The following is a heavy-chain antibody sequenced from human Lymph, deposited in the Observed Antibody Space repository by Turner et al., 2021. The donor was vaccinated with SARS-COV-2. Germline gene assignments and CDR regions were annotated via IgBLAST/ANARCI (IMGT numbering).Heavy chain of an antibody. CDR2: ISSSSSYI. V-gene: IGHV3-21*01. D-gene: IGHD4-17*01. Sequence: EVQLVESGGGLVKPGGSLSLSCAASGFTFSSYSMNWVRQAPGKGLEWVASISSSSSYIYYADSVKGRFTISRDNAKNSLYLQMNSLRAEDTAVYYCARGDYGDYGTVYFGYWGQGTLVTVSS. J-gene: IGHJ4*02. CDR1: GFTFSSYS. CDR3: ARGDYGDYGTVYFGY.